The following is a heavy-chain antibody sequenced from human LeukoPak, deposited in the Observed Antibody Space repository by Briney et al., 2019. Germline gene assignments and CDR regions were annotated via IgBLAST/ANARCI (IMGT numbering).Heavy chain of an antibody. Sequence: ASSLRLSCVTRGFTSKSSSMSWVRQAPGKGLERGAFIGHFTGDIFYADSVKGRFNISRDDAKDSVYLQINSLRVDDTAVYFCARDPYTGSMFDYWGHGTLVTVSS. CDR1: GFTSKSSS. J-gene: IGHJ4*01. V-gene: IGHV3-21*01. CDR2: IGHFTGDI. CDR3: ARDPYTGSMFDY. D-gene: IGHD1-1*01.